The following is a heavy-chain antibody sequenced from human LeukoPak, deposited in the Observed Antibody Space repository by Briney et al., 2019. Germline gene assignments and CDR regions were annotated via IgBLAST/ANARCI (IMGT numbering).Heavy chain of an antibody. CDR1: GGSFSGYY. D-gene: IGHD3-10*01. CDR2: IYTSVST. Sequence: SETLSLTCAVYGGSFSGYYWSWIRQPPGKGLEWIGRIYTSVSTNYNPSLKSRVTMSVDTSKNQFSLKLSSVTAADTAVYYCARAPLYGPHFDYWGQGTLVTVSS. V-gene: IGHV4-59*10. J-gene: IGHJ4*02. CDR3: ARAPLYGPHFDY.